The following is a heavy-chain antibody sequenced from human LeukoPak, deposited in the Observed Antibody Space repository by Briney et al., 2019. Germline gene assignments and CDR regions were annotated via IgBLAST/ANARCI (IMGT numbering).Heavy chain of an antibody. CDR1: GGSISSGDYY. D-gene: IGHD3-9*01. CDR3: ASKDILTGYLDY. Sequence: PSQTLSLTCTVSGGSISSGDYYWSWIRQPPGKGLEWIGYIYYSGSTYYNPSLKSRVTISVDTSMNQFSLKLSSVTAADTAVYYCASKDILTGYLDYWGQGTLVTVSS. J-gene: IGHJ4*02. V-gene: IGHV4-30-4*01. CDR2: IYYSGST.